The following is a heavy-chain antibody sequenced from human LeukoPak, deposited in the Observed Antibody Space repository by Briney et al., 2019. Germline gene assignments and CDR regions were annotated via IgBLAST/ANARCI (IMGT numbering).Heavy chain of an antibody. Sequence: GGSLRLSCAASGFTFSSYWMSWVRQAPRKGLEWVANIKQDGSEKYYVDSVKGRFTISRDNAKNSLYLQMNSLRAEDTAVYYCARGVWGSYRNAFDIWGQGTMVTVSS. D-gene: IGHD3-16*02. V-gene: IGHV3-7*01. CDR1: GFTFSSYW. J-gene: IGHJ3*02. CDR2: IKQDGSEK. CDR3: ARGVWGSYRNAFDI.